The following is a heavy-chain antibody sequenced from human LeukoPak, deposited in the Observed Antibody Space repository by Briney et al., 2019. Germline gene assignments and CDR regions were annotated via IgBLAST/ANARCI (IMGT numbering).Heavy chain of an antibody. CDR3: ARGSGSGSWFDP. Sequence: PSETLSLTCAVYGGSFSGYYWSWVRQPPGKGLEWIGEINHSGSTNYNPSLKSRVTISVDTSKNQFSPKLSSVTAADTAVYYCARGSGSGSWFDPWGQGTLVTVSS. V-gene: IGHV4-34*01. J-gene: IGHJ5*02. CDR1: GGSFSGYY. D-gene: IGHD1-26*01. CDR2: INHSGST.